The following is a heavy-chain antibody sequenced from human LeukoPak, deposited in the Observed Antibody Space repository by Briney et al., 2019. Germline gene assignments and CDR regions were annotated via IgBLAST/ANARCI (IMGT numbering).Heavy chain of an antibody. V-gene: IGHV4-30-4*08. CDR3: ARGRELTYYDFWSGSQFDY. J-gene: IGHJ4*02. D-gene: IGHD3-3*01. Sequence: SQTLSLTCTVSGGSISSGDYYWSWIRQPPGKGRVWIGYIYYSGSTYYNPSLKSRVTISVDTSKNQFSLKLSSVTAADTAVYYCARGRELTYYDFWSGSQFDYWGQGTLVTVSS. CDR1: GGSISSGDYY. CDR2: IYYSGST.